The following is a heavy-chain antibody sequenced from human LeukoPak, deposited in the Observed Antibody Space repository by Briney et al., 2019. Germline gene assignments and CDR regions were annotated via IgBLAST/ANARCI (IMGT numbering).Heavy chain of an antibody. CDR1: GFTVSSNY. CDR2: IYSGGST. CDR3: ARDGDYGDYGGFDY. V-gene: IGHV3-66*01. J-gene: IGHJ4*02. D-gene: IGHD4-17*01. Sequence: PGGSLRLSCAASGFTVSSNYMSWVRQAPGKGLEWVSVIYSGGSTYYADSVKGRFTISRDNSKNTLYLQTNSLRAEDTAVYYCARDGDYGDYGGFDYWGQGTLVTVSS.